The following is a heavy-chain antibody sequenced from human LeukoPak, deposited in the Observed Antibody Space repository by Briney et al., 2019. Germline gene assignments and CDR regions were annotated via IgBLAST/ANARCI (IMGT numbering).Heavy chain of an antibody. J-gene: IGHJ4*02. CDR1: GGSISNKY. D-gene: IGHD3-3*01. Sequence: SETLSLTCTVSGGSISNKYWSWIRQPPGKGLEWIGYIYYSGNTNYNPSLKSRVTISVDTSKNEFSLNLTSVTAADTAIYYCARGLASGYPPIPFDYWGQGTLVTVSS. CDR3: ARGLASGYPPIPFDY. V-gene: IGHV4-59*12. CDR2: IYYSGNT.